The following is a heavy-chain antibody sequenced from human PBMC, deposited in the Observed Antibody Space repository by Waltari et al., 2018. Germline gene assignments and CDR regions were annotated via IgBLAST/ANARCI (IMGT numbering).Heavy chain of an antibody. V-gene: IGHV4-34*01. J-gene: IGHJ4*02. CDR2: INHSGST. Sequence: QVQLQQWGAGLLKPSETLSLTCAVYGGSFSGYYWRWIRPPPGKGLEWIGEINHSGSTNYNPSLKSRVTISVDTSKNQFSLKLSSVTAADTAVYYCARVGDSSGYETPFDYWGQGTLVTVSS. D-gene: IGHD3-22*01. CDR3: ARVGDSSGYETPFDY. CDR1: GGSFSGYY.